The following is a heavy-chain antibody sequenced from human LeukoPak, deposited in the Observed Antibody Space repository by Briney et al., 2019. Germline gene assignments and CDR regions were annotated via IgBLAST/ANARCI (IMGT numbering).Heavy chain of an antibody. J-gene: IGHJ4*02. CDR1: GYTFTIYY. CDR3: SRDSGLSVVSL. V-gene: IGHV1-46*01. Sequence: GAPVNVSDTPSGYTFTIYYMPWVRQAPGQGLEWMGIINSSGGTTRYAQKFQPIDTMTRDTSTSTVYMELSSLRSEDTAVYYCSRDSGLSVVSLWGQETLVTVSS. D-gene: IGHD3-22*01. CDR2: INSSGGTT.